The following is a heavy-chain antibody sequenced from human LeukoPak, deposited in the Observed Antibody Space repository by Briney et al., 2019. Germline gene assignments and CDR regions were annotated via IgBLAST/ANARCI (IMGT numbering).Heavy chain of an antibody. CDR3: EREMITFEIGWFDP. CDR2: INTNSGGT. D-gene: IGHD3-16*01. J-gene: IGHJ5*02. CDR1: GYTVTGYY. V-gene: IGHV1-2*02. Sequence: ASVKVSCKASGYTVTGYYVLWVRQAPGQGLEWRGWINTNSGGTNYAQKFQGRVTMTRDTSISTAYMELSRLRSDDTAVYYCEREMITFEIGWFDPWGQGTLVTVSS.